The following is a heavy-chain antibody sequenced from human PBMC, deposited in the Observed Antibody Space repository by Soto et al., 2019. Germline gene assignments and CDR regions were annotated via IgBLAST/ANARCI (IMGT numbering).Heavy chain of an antibody. Sequence: QVQLQESGPGLVKPSETLSLTCTVSGGSISSYYWSWIRQPPGKGLEWIGYIYYSASTNYNPSLKSRGTTSVDTSKNQSSLKLSSVPAADTAVYYCARSDGRYWGQGTLVTVSS. CDR1: GGSISSYY. V-gene: IGHV4-59*01. CDR2: IYYSAST. CDR3: ARSDGRY. J-gene: IGHJ4*02.